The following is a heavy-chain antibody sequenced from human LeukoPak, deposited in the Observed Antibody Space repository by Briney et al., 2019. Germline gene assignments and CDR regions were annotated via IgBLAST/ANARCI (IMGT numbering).Heavy chain of an antibody. D-gene: IGHD3-22*01. V-gene: IGHV3-74*01. Sequence: PGGSLRLSCAASGFTFITYWMHWVRQAPGKGPVWVSRINTDGSSISYADSVEGRFTISRDNAKNTLYLQMNSLRVEDTAVYYSARDFTRSKKYDNRGYYDYWGQGTLVTVSS. CDR2: INTDGSSI. CDR1: GFTFITYW. CDR3: ARDFTRSKKYDNRGYYDY. J-gene: IGHJ4*02.